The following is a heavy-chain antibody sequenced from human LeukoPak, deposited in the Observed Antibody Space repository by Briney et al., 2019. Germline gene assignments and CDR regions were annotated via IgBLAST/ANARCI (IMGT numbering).Heavy chain of an antibody. V-gene: IGHV4-39*07. Sequence: SETLSLTCTVSGGSISSSSYYWGWIRQPPGKGLEWIGSIYYSGSTYYNPSLKSRVTMSVDTSKNQFSLILSSVTAADTAMYYCARDKGNWDVDYWGQGTLVTVSS. CDR1: GGSISSSSYY. CDR3: ARDKGNWDVDY. J-gene: IGHJ4*02. D-gene: IGHD1-26*01. CDR2: IYYSGST.